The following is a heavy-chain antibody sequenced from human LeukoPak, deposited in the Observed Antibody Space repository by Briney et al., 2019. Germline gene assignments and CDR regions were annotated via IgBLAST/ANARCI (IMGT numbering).Heavy chain of an antibody. CDR3: ARDEYSSSWYPFDY. J-gene: IGHJ4*02. V-gene: IGHV1-46*01. D-gene: IGHD6-13*01. Sequence: ASVKVSCKASGGTFSSYVISWVRQAPGQGLEWMGIINPSGGSTSYAQKFQGRVTMTRDMSTSTVYMELSSLRSEDTAVYYCARDEYSSSWYPFDYWGQGTLVTVSS. CDR1: GGTFSSYV. CDR2: INPSGGST.